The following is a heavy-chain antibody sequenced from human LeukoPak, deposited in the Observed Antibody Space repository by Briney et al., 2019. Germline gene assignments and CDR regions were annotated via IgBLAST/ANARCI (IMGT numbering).Heavy chain of an antibody. Sequence: SETLSLTCTVSGGSISSYYWSWIRQPPGKGLEWIGYIYYSGSTNYNPSLKSRVTMSVDTWKNQFSLRLSSVTAADTAVYYCASIAAAEYFDYWGQGNLVTVSS. V-gene: IGHV4-59*01. D-gene: IGHD6-13*01. J-gene: IGHJ4*02. CDR1: GGSISSYY. CDR3: ASIAAAEYFDY. CDR2: IYYSGST.